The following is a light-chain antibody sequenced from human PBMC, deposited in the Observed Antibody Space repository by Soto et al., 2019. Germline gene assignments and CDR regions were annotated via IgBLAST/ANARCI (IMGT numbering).Light chain of an antibody. CDR3: QQYRNWPPYT. CDR1: QSVSSY. Sequence: EIVMTQSPATLSVSPGERATLSCRASQSVSSYLAWYQQKPGQAPRLLIYVASTRATGIPARFSGSGSGTDFTLTISSLQSEDFAVYYCQQYRNWPPYTFGQGTKLEIK. V-gene: IGKV3-15*01. CDR2: VAS. J-gene: IGKJ2*01.